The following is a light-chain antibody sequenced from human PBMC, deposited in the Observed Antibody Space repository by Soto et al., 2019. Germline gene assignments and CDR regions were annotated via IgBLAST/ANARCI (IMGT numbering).Light chain of an antibody. J-gene: IGLJ1*01. CDR2: DVS. V-gene: IGLV2-14*03. CDR3: CSYTSSSTPWV. Sequence: QSVLTQPASVSGSPGQSITISCTGTSSDVGGYNYVSWYQQHPGKAPKLMIYDVSDRPSGVSNRFSASTSGNTASLTISGLQAEVEADYYCCSYTSSSTPWVFGPGTKVTVL. CDR1: SSDVGGYNY.